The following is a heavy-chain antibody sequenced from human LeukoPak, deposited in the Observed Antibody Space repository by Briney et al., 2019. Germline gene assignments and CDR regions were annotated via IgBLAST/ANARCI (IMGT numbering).Heavy chain of an antibody. CDR1: GFTFSDYY. CDR3: ARDRTGDSGDSSVYYYDFDY. J-gene: IGHJ4*02. D-gene: IGHD3-22*01. V-gene: IGHV3-11*04. CDR2: ISSSGSTI. Sequence: GGSLRLSCAASGFTFSDYYMSWLRQAPGEGREWVSYISSSGSTIYYTDPVRGRFTISRDNAKNSLYLQMYSLRAEDTAVYYCARDRTGDSGDSSVYYYDFDYWGQGTLVTVSS.